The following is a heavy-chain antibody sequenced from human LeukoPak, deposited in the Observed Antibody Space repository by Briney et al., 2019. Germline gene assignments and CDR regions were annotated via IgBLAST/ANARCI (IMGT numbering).Heavy chain of an antibody. CDR2: INHSGST. Sequence: PSETLSLTCAVYGGSFSGYYWSWIRQPPGKGLGWIGEINHSGSTNYNPSLKSRVTISVDTSKNQFSLKLSSVTAADTAVYYCAREELDPEYYFDYWGQGTLVTVSS. D-gene: IGHD1-1*01. V-gene: IGHV4-34*01. J-gene: IGHJ4*02. CDR3: AREELDPEYYFDY. CDR1: GGSFSGYY.